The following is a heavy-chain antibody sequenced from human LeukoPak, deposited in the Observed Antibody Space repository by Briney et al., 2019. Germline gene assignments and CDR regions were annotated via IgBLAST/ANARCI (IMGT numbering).Heavy chain of an antibody. D-gene: IGHD6-19*01. V-gene: IGHV3-30-3*01. CDR2: ISYDGSNK. CDR1: GFTFSSYA. CDR3: ARGAGQGLLVDY. J-gene: IGHJ4*02. Sequence: PGGSLRLSCAASGFTFSSYAMHWVRQAPGKGLEWVAVISYDGSNKYYADSVKGRFTISRDNSKNTLYLQMNSLRAEDTAVYYCARGAGQGLLVDYWGQGTLVTVSS.